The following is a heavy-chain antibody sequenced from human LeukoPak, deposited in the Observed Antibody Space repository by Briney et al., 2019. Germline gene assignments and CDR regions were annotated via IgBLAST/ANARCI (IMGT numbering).Heavy chain of an antibody. V-gene: IGHV5-51*01. CDR2: IYPGDSDT. J-gene: IGHJ4*02. CDR3: ARRRDLYSGSYYPFDY. D-gene: IGHD1-26*01. Sequence: GESLQISCQGSGYSFISYWIGWVRQLPGKGLEWMGIIYPGDSDTRYSPSFQGQVTISADKSISTAYLQWSSLKASDTAMYYCARRRDLYSGSYYPFDYWGQGTLVTVSS. CDR1: GYSFISYW.